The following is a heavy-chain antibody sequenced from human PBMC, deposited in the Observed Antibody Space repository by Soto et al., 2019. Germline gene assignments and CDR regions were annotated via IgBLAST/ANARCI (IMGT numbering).Heavy chain of an antibody. V-gene: IGHV4-61*01. D-gene: IGHD2-8*01. CDR2: IYYSGST. CDR1: GGSVSSGSYY. CDR3: ARLIGNSWLDS. Sequence: SETLSLTCTVSGGSVSSGSYYWSWIRQPPGKGLEWIGYIYYSGSTVYNPSFKSRVTISVDTSKNQFSLKLNSVTPDDTAVYYCARLIGNSWLDSWGQGTLVTVSS. J-gene: IGHJ5*01.